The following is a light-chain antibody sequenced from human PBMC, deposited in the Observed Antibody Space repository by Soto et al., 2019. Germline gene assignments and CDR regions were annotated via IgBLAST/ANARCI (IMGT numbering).Light chain of an antibody. CDR2: DAS. J-gene: IGKJ4*01. V-gene: IGKV3-20*01. CDR1: QSITTS. Sequence: EIVLTQSPGIVSLSPGERATVSCRASQSITTSLAWYQRKPGQAPRLLIYDASTRATAIPDRFSGSGSGTDFTLTLSRLEAEDFAVYYCQQYATSPLTFGGGTKVEIK. CDR3: QQYATSPLT.